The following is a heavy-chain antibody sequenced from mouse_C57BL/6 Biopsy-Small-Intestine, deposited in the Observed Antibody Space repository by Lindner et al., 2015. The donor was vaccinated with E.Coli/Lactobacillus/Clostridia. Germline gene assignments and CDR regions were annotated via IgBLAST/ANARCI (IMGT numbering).Heavy chain of an antibody. CDR1: GFNIKDYY. CDR2: IDPENGNT. Sequence: QLQESGAEFVRPGASVKLSCTASGFNIKDYYIHWVKERPEQGLEWIGRIDPENGNTEYAPKFQGKATMTADTSSNTAYLQLSSLTSEDTAVYYCTTVLDGSPFDYWGQGTTLTVSS. V-gene: IGHV14-1*01. D-gene: IGHD1-1*01. J-gene: IGHJ2*01. CDR3: TTVLDGSPFDY.